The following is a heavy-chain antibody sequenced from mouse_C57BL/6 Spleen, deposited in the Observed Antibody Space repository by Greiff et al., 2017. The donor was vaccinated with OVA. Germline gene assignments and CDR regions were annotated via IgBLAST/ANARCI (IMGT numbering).Heavy chain of an antibody. V-gene: IGHV1-69*01. CDR3: AREDRALL. J-gene: IGHJ2*01. D-gene: IGHD2-10*01. CDR1: GYTFTSYW. Sequence: QVQLQQPGAELVMPGASVKLSCKASGYTFTSYWMHWVKQRPGQGLEWIGEIDPSDSYTNYNQKFKGKSTLTVDKSSSTAYMQLSSLTSEDSAVYYCAREDRALLWGQGTTLTVSS. CDR2: IDPSDSYT.